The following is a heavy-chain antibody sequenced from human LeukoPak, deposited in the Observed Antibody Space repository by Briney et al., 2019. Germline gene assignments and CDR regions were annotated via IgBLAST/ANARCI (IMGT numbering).Heavy chain of an antibody. CDR3: GIDRGLSFDY. CDR2: IKHGGSEK. Sequence: TAGTLRLSCAASGVTFSGYWLSWVRQAPGKGLEWVAKIKHGGSEKYNVDSVRGRSIIVRDNAKNLLYLQMNVIAADDAALYYCGIDRGLSFDYWGQGTLVTVSS. CDR1: GVTFSGYW. V-gene: IGHV3-7*01. D-gene: IGHD3-10*01. J-gene: IGHJ4*02.